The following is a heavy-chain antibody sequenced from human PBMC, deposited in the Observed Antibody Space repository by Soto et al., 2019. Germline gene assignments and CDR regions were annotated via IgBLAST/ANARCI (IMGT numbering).Heavy chain of an antibody. Sequence: QVQLQESGPGLVKPSQTLSLTCTVSGGSISSGDYYWSWIRQPPGKGLEWIGYIYYSGSTYYNPSLKSRVTRSVDTSKNQFSLKLSSVTAADTAVYYCARQRYCSGGSCPRRFDPWGQGTLVTVSS. CDR1: GGSISSGDYY. D-gene: IGHD2-15*01. CDR3: ARQRYCSGGSCPRRFDP. J-gene: IGHJ5*02. V-gene: IGHV4-30-4*01. CDR2: IYYSGST.